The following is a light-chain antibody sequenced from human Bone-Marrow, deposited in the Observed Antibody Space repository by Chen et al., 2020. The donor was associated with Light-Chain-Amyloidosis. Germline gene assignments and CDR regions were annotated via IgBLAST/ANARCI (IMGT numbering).Light chain of an antibody. J-gene: IGLJ1*01. CDR1: NNDVGNYNF. CDR2: EDD. V-gene: IGLV2-14*02. Sequence: HSALTQPASVSGSPGPSIIISCTETNNDVGNYNFVSWYQQQPGKAPRLVIYEDDKWPSEVPSRFSASKSGNTASLTISGLQPEDEADYYCSSYGTTYVFGSGTTVTVL. CDR3: SSYGTTYV.